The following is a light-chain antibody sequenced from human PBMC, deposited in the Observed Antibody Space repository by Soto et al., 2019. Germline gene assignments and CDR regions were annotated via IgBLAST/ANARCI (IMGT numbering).Light chain of an antibody. CDR3: SSYTSSSTVV. CDR2: DVS. J-gene: IGLJ2*01. CDR1: SSDVGGYNY. V-gene: IGLV2-14*01. Sequence: QSALTQPASVSGYPGQSITISCTGTSSDVGGYNYVSWYQQHPGKAPKLMIYDVSNRPSGVSNRFSGSKSGNTASLTISGLQAEDEADYYFSSYTSSSTVVFGGGTKLTVL.